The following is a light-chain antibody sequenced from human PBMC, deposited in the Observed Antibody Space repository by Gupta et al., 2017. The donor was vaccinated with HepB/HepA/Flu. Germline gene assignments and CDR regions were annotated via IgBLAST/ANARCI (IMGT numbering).Light chain of an antibody. CDR1: SSDVGGYNY. Sequence: QSALTPPRSVSGSPGQSVTISCTGTSSDVGGYNYVSWYQQHPGKAPKLMIYDVSKRPSGGPDRFSGSKSGNTASLTISGLQAEDEADYYCCSYAGSYTFGDVVFGGGTKLTVL. CDR2: DVS. CDR3: CSYAGSYTFGDVV. V-gene: IGLV2-11*01. J-gene: IGLJ2*01.